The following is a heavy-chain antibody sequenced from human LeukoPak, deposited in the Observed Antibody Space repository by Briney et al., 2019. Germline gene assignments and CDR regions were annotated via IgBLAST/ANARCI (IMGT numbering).Heavy chain of an antibody. CDR2: ISGSGGNT. Sequence: PGGSLRLSCAASGFTFSTNAMSWVRQAPGQGLEWVSAISGSGGNTYYADSVKGRFTISRDNSRNTLFLQMNSLRADDTAVYYCASSVGVTMFFDFWGQGTLVTVSS. D-gene: IGHD3-10*02. CDR3: ASSVGVTMFFDF. J-gene: IGHJ4*02. CDR1: GFTFSTNA. V-gene: IGHV3-23*01.